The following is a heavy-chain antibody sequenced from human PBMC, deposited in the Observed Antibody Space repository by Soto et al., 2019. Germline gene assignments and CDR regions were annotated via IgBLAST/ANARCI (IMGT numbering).Heavy chain of an antibody. CDR1: GFTFSSYA. J-gene: IGHJ6*03. CDR3: AKLAYYCSSTSCYGPPPYYYYYMDV. CDR2: ISGSGGST. D-gene: IGHD2-2*01. Sequence: GGSLRLSCAASGFTFSSYAMSWVRQAPGKGLEWVSAISGSGGSTYYADSVKGRFTISRDNSNNTLYLQMNSLRAEDTAVYYCAKLAYYCSSTSCYGPPPYYYYYMDVWGKGTTVTVSS. V-gene: IGHV3-23*01.